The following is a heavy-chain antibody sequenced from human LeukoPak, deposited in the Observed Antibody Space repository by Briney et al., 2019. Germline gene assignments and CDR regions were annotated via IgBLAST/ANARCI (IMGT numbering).Heavy chain of an antibody. CDR3: AREIAQQLDY. V-gene: IGHV3-7*01. J-gene: IGHJ4*02. CDR1: GFPFSNYW. D-gene: IGHD6-13*01. CDR2: IKQEGNEK. Sequence: GGSLRLSCAASGFPFSNYWTNWVRLARGKGLEWVANIKQEGNEKYCVGAVKGRFIISRDDAQNSLFLQMNRLRVEDAAVYYCAREIAQQLDYWGQGTLVTVSA.